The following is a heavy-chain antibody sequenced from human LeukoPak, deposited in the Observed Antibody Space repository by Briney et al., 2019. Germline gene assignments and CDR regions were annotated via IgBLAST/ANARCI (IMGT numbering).Heavy chain of an antibody. Sequence: NPSETLSLTCTVSDDSISDYYRGWIRQPPGKGLEWIGYFYNSGRSTYNPSLKSRVTISADTSKNYFSLKLNSVTTADTAVYYCTRGAGWLIDYWGQGILVTVSS. CDR3: TRGAGWLIDY. D-gene: IGHD3-16*01. CDR2: FYNSGRS. CDR1: DDSISDYY. J-gene: IGHJ4*02. V-gene: IGHV4-59*01.